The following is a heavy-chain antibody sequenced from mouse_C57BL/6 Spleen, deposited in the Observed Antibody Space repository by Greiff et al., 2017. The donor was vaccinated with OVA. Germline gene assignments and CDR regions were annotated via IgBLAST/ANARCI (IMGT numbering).Heavy chain of an antibody. D-gene: IGHD2-2*01. CDR1: GFTFSSYT. Sequence: EVQGVESGGGLVKPGGSLKLSCAASGFTFSSYTMPWVRQTPEKRLEWVATISGGGGNTYYPDRVKGRFTISRDNAKNTLYLQMSSLMSGDTALYYCAKPPLLVCYGYDGYFGVWGTGTTVTVST. V-gene: IGHV5-9*01. J-gene: IGHJ1*03. CDR3: AKPPLLVCYGYDGYFGV. CDR2: ISGGGGNT.